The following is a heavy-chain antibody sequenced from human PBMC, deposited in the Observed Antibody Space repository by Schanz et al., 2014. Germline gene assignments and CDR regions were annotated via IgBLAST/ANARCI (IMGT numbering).Heavy chain of an antibody. J-gene: IGHJ3*01. CDR1: GYIFGSHG. CDR3: ARETTIITGGAFDV. Sequence: QVQLVQSGGEVKKPGASATVSCKASGYIFGSHGMTWVRQAPGQGPEWMGWISAFDDKTDYAQNFQGRLIMTTDTSTTTVYMELRGLRSDDTAVYYCARETTIITGGAFDVWGQGTMVTVSS. CDR2: ISAFDDKT. V-gene: IGHV1-18*01. D-gene: IGHD3-9*01.